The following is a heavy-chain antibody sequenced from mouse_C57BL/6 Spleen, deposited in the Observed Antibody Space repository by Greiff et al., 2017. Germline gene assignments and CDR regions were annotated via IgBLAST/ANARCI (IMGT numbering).Heavy chain of an antibody. CDR2: IYPGSGST. Sequence: QVQLQQPGAELVKPGASVKMSCKASGYTFTSYWITWVKQRPGQGLEWIGDIYPGSGSTNHNEKFKSKATLTVDTSSSTAYMQLSSLTSEDSAVYYCARSDDGYYAMDYWGQGTSVTVSS. J-gene: IGHJ4*01. D-gene: IGHD2-3*01. CDR1: GYTFTSYW. V-gene: IGHV1-55*01. CDR3: ARSDDGYYAMDY.